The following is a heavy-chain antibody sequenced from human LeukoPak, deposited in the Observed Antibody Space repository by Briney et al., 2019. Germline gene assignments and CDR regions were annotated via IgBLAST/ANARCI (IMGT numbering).Heavy chain of an antibody. V-gene: IGHV4-39*01. CDR2: IYYSGST. D-gene: IGHD5-12*01. CDR3: AISGYEQNFDY. Sequence: RPSETLSLTCTVSGGSISSSSYYWGWIRQPPGKGLEWIGSIYYSGSTYYNPSLKSRVTISVDTSKNQFSLKLSSVTAADTAVYYCAISGYEQNFDYWGQGTLVTVSS. CDR1: GGSISSSSYY. J-gene: IGHJ4*02.